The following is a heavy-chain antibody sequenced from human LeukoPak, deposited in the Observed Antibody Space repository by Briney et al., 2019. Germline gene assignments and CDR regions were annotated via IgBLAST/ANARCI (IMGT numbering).Heavy chain of an antibody. CDR2: ISWNSGSI. V-gene: IGHV3-9*01. Sequence: GGPLRLSCAASGFTFDDYAMHWVRQVPGKGLEWASGISWNSGSIGYADSVKGRFTISRDNAKNSLYLQMNSLRAEDTALYYCAKDSNYDILTGTIGIDYWGQGTLVTVSS. J-gene: IGHJ4*02. D-gene: IGHD3-9*01. CDR1: GFTFDDYA. CDR3: AKDSNYDILTGTIGIDY.